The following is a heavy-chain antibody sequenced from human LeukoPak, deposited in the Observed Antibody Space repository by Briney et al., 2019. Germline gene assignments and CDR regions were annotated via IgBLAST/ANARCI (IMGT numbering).Heavy chain of an antibody. V-gene: IGHV3-11*01. CDR2: ISSGGSTT. J-gene: IGHJ4*02. D-gene: IGHD2-21*02. CDR1: GFTFSDHY. Sequence: PGGSLRLSCAASGFTFSDHYMSWIRQAPGKGLECVSYISSGGSTTYYTDSVKGRFTISRDNGKNALYLQMNSLRAEDTAVYYCARGEAAIPIDYWGQGTLVTVSS. CDR3: ARGEAAIPIDY.